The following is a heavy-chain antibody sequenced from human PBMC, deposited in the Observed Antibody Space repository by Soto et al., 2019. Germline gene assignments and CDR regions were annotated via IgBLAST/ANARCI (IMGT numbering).Heavy chain of an antibody. D-gene: IGHD3-3*01. J-gene: IGHJ3*02. CDR2: IYYSGST. Sequence: SETLSLTCTVSGGSISSSSYYWGWIRQPPGKGLEWIGSIYYSGSTYYNPSLKSRVTISVDTSKNQFSLKLSSVTAADTAVYYCATFLSRNDFWSGYYTKGGAFDIWGQGTMVTVSS. V-gene: IGHV4-39*01. CDR3: ATFLSRNDFWSGYYTKGGAFDI. CDR1: GGSISSSSYY.